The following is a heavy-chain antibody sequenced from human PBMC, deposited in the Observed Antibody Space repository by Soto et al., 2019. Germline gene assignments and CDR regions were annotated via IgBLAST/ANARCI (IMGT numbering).Heavy chain of an antibody. D-gene: IGHD3-10*01. J-gene: IGHJ5*02. CDR2: IFTRDSET. CDR3: ARGYFDSGHGYNL. V-gene: IGHV5-51*01. CDR1: GHLFNNHW. Sequence: GESLKISCKGPGHLFNNHWIGWVRQTPGKGLEWMGLIFTRDSETKTSPSFQGHVSFSVDNSINTAYLQWTSLKTADTGMYFCARGYFDSGHGYNLWGQGTLVTVSS.